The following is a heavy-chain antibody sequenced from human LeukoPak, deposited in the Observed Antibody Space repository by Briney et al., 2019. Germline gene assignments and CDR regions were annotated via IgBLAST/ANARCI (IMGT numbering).Heavy chain of an antibody. CDR3: ARGVIVVVPAARVHNWFDP. CDR2: INHSGST. Sequence: NTSETLSLTCAVNGGSFRGYYWSWIRQPPGKGLEWIGEINHSGSTNYNPSLKSRVTISVDTSKNQFSLKLSSVTAADTAVYYCARGVIVVVPAARVHNWFDPWGQGTLVTVSS. V-gene: IGHV4-34*01. J-gene: IGHJ5*02. D-gene: IGHD2-2*01. CDR1: GGSFRGYY.